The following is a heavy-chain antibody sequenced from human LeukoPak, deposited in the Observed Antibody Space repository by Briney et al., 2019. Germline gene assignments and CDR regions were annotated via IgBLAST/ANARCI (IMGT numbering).Heavy chain of an antibody. CDR2: ISGSGGST. Sequence: GGSLRVSCAASGFPFSTYAMGWVRQVPEKGLEWVSAISGSGGSTYYADSVKGRFTISRDNSKNTLYLQMNSLRAEDTAVYYCAKSPPVRGVVASFDSWGQGTLVTVSS. D-gene: IGHD3-10*01. CDR1: GFPFSTYA. V-gene: IGHV3-23*01. CDR3: AKSPPVRGVVASFDS. J-gene: IGHJ4*02.